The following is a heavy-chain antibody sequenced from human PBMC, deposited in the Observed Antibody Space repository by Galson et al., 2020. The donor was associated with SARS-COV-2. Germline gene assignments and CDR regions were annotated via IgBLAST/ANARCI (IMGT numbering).Heavy chain of an antibody. CDR2: IHSTGNT. CDR3: ARTSSTATREYYFDY. D-gene: IGHD4-17*01. Sequence: SETLSLTCTVSGDSISNDDFYWSWIRQTPGTGLEWIGDIHSTGNTNYNPSLMSRGTMSVDTSKNQFSLRLTSVTAADTAVYFCARTSSTATREYYFDYWGQGTLVSVSS. V-gene: IGHV4-30-4*01. CDR1: GDSISNDDFY. J-gene: IGHJ4*02.